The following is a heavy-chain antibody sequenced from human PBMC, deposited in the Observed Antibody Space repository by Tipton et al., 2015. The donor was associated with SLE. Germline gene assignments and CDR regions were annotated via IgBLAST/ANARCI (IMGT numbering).Heavy chain of an antibody. CDR3: ARDGLIAAAGTGVY. J-gene: IGHJ4*02. V-gene: IGHV1-18*01. Sequence: QSGAEVKKPGSSVKVSCKASGGTFSSYAISWVRQAPGQGLEWMGWISAYNGNTNYAQKLQGRVTMTTDTSTSTAYMELRSLRSDDTAVYYCARDGLIAAAGTGVYWGQGTLVTVSS. CDR2: ISAYNGNT. D-gene: IGHD6-13*01. CDR1: GGTFSSYA.